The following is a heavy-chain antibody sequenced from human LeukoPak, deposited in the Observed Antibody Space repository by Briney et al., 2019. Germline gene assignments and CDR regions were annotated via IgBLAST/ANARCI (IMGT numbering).Heavy chain of an antibody. CDR3: ARDARITIFGSYYFDY. Sequence: GRSLRLSCAASGFTFSNYGMHWVRQAPGKGLEWVAVIWHDGSNKYYADSVKGRFTISRDNSKNTLYLQMNSLRAEDTAVYYCARDARITIFGSYYFDYWGQGTLVTVSS. V-gene: IGHV3-33*01. CDR2: IWHDGSNK. J-gene: IGHJ4*02. D-gene: IGHD3-3*01. CDR1: GFTFSNYG.